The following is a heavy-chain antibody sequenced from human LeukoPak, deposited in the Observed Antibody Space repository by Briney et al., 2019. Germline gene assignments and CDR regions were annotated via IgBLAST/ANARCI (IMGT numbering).Heavy chain of an antibody. CDR2: IYHSGST. V-gene: IGHV4-30-2*01. D-gene: IGHD6-13*01. CDR3: ARGDIAAAGYAFDI. CDR1: GGSISSGGYY. J-gene: IGHJ3*02. Sequence: SETLSLTCTVSGGSISSGGYYWSWIRQPPGKGLEWIGYIYHSGSTYYNPSLKSRVTISVDRSKNQFSLKLSSVTAADTAVYYCARGDIAAAGYAFDIWGQGTMVTVSS.